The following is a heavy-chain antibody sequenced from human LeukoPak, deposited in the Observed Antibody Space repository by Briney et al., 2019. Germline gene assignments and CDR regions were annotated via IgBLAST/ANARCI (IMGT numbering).Heavy chain of an antibody. J-gene: IGHJ4*02. CDR1: GFTFDDYA. V-gene: IGHV3-9*01. CDR2: ISWNSGSI. Sequence: PGGSLRLSCAASGFTFDDYAMHWVRQAPGKGLEWVSGISWNSGSIGYADSVKGRFTISRDNAKNSLYLQMNSLRAEDTAVYYCASTLQPTTIAVADLDYWGQGTLVTVSS. D-gene: IGHD6-19*01. CDR3: ASTLQPTTIAVADLDY.